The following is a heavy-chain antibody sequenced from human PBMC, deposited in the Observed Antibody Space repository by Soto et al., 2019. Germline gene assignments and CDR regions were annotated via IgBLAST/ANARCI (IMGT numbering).Heavy chain of an antibody. CDR3: ANDAYNAAFDV. CDR2: ISKNGDNQ. V-gene: IGHV3-30*18. D-gene: IGHD1-1*01. CDR1: GFSFNIFG. Sequence: PGGSLRLSCATSGFSFNIFGMHWVRQAPGKALEWVGLISKNGDNQYYGDSAKGRFIISRDNPKNSLYLQLHSLRPDDTAVYYCANDAYNAAFDVWGQGTMVTVSS. J-gene: IGHJ3*01.